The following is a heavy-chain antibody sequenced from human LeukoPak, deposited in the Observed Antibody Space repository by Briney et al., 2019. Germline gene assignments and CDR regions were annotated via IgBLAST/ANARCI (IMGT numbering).Heavy chain of an antibody. CDR2: IYYSGST. V-gene: IGHV4-39*01. J-gene: IGHJ5*02. D-gene: IGHD3-3*01. CDR3: ARPERINYVFSWFDP. Sequence: SETLSLTCTVSGGSISSSSYYWGWIRQPPGKGLEWIGSIYYSGSTYYTPSLKSRVTISVDTSKNQFSLKLSSVTAADTAVYYCARPERINYVFSWFDPWGQGTLVTVSS. CDR1: GGSISSSSYY.